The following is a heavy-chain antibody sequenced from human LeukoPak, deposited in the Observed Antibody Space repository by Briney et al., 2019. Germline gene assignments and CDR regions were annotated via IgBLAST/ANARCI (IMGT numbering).Heavy chain of an antibody. Sequence: SETLSLTCTVSGGSISSSSYYWGWIRQPPGKGLEWIGSIYYSGTTYYNPSLKSRVTISLDTSKNLFSLKLSSVTAADTAVYYCARDLIAEAPPLYGMDVWGQGTTVIVSS. V-gene: IGHV4-39*07. D-gene: IGHD6-19*01. CDR1: GGSISSSSYY. J-gene: IGHJ6*02. CDR2: IYYSGTT. CDR3: ARDLIAEAPPLYGMDV.